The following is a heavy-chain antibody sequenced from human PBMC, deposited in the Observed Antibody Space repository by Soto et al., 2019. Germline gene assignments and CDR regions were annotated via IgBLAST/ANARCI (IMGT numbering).Heavy chain of an antibody. J-gene: IGHJ4*02. CDR3: ARDGGYDY. CDR2: ISTYNGNT. Sequence: VSVKVSCKASGYIFTTFGITWVRQAPGQGLEWMGWISTYNGNTNYAQKFQGRVTMTTDTSTSTAYMELRNPRSDDTAVYYCARDGGYDYWGQGTLVTVSS. D-gene: IGHD2-15*01. V-gene: IGHV1-18*01. CDR1: GYIFTTFG.